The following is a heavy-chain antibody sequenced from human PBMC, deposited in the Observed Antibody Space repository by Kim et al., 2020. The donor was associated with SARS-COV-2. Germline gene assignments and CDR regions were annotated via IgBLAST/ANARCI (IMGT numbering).Heavy chain of an antibody. CDR3: ARGVYYGSGSYNWFDP. V-gene: IGHV3-21*01. D-gene: IGHD3-10*01. Sequence: GGSLRLSCAASGFTFSSYSMNWVRQAPGKGLEWVSSISSSSSYIYYADSVKGRFTISRDNAKNSLYLQMNSLRAEDTAVYYCARGVYYGSGSYNWFDPWGQGTLVTVSS. J-gene: IGHJ5*02. CDR2: ISSSSSYI. CDR1: GFTFSSYS.